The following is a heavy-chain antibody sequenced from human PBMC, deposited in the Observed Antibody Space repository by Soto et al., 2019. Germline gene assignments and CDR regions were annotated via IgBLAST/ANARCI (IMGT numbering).Heavy chain of an antibody. J-gene: IGHJ6*02. V-gene: IGHV3-30-3*01. CDR3: ASTYCSSTSCYPPLYYYYYGMDV. D-gene: IGHD2-2*01. CDR1: GCTFSSYA. Sequence: GGSLRLSCAASGCTFSSYAMHWVRQAPGKGLEWVAVISYDGSNKYYADSVKGRFTISRDNSKNTLYLQMNSLRAEDTAVYYCASTYCSSTSCYPPLYYYYYGMDVWGQGTTVTVSS. CDR2: ISYDGSNK.